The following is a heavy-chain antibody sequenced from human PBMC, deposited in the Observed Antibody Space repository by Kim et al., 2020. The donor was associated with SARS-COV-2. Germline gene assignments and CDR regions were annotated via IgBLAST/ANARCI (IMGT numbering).Heavy chain of an antibody. J-gene: IGHJ4*02. D-gene: IGHD6-6*01. Sequence: ATAYAASVKGRFTISRDDSKNTAYLQMNSLKTEDTAVYYCTRHASSSSGRWGQGTLVTVSS. CDR2: AT. V-gene: IGHV3-73*01. CDR3: TRHASSSSGR.